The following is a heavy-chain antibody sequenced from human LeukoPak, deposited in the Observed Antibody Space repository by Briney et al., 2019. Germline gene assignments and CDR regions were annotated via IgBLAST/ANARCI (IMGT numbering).Heavy chain of an antibody. CDR3: ATDHYLVRGSGSYYN. V-gene: IGHV1-24*01. D-gene: IGHD3-10*01. J-gene: IGHJ4*02. Sequence: VASVKVSCKVSGYTLTELSMHWVRQAPGKGLEWMGGFDPEDGETIYAQKFQGRVTMTEDTSTDTAYMELSSLRSEDTAVYDCATDHYLVRGSGSYYNWGQGTLVTVSS. CDR2: FDPEDGET. CDR1: GYTLTELS.